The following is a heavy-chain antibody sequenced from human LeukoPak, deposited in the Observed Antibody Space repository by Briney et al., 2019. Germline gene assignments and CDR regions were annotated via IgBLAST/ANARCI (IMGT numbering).Heavy chain of an antibody. Sequence: SETLSLTCAVYGGSFSGYYWSWIRQPPGKGLEWIGEINHSGSTNYNPSLKSRVTISVDTSKNQFSLKLSSVTAADTAVYYCARDLTTLIVVVIPSNAFDIWGQGTMVTVSS. J-gene: IGHJ3*02. CDR3: ARDLTTLIVVVIPSNAFDI. D-gene: IGHD3-22*01. V-gene: IGHV4-34*01. CDR1: GGSFSGYY. CDR2: INHSGST.